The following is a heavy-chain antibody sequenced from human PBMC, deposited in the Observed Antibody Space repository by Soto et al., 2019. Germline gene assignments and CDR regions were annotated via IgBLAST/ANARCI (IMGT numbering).Heavy chain of an antibody. Sequence: QVQLQESGPGLVKPSQTLSLTCTVSGGSISSGDYYWSWIRQPPGKGLEWIGYLYYSGSTYYNRSLKSRVTISVDTSKNQFSLKLSSVTAADTAVYYCARGGVDTAVVYGMDVWGQGTTVTV. D-gene: IGHD5-18*01. CDR2: LYYSGST. J-gene: IGHJ6*02. CDR3: ARGGVDTAVVYGMDV. V-gene: IGHV4-30-4*01. CDR1: GGSISSGDYY.